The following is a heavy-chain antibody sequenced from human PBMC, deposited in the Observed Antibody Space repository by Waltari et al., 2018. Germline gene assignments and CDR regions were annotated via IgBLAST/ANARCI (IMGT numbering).Heavy chain of an antibody. Sequence: QVQLVQSGAEVKKPGSSVQVSCKASGGTFRSYAISWVRQAPGQGLEWMGGIIPIFGTANYAQKFQGRVTITADESTSTAYMELSSLRSEDTAVYYCASVNYYGDTYFDYWGQGTLVTVSS. D-gene: IGHD3-10*01. CDR1: GGTFRSYA. J-gene: IGHJ4*02. CDR2: IIPIFGTA. V-gene: IGHV1-69*13. CDR3: ASVNYYGDTYFDY.